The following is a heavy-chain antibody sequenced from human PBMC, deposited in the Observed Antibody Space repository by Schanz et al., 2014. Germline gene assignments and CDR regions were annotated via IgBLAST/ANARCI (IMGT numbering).Heavy chain of an antibody. CDR2: ISGSGGST. CDR3: ASPSGYSDYGTYFDF. CDR1: GFTFSKYW. Sequence: EVQLVESGGGLVQPGGSLRLSCGGSGFTFSKYWMSWVRQAPGKGLEWVSAISGSGGSTYYADSVKGRFTISRDNSKNTLYLQMNSLRTEDTAVYYCASPSGYSDYGTYFDFWGQGTLVTVSS. V-gene: IGHV3-23*04. D-gene: IGHD5-12*01. J-gene: IGHJ4*02.